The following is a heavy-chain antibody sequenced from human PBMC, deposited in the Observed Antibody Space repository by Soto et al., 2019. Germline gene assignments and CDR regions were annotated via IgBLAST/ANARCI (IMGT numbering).Heavy chain of an antibody. D-gene: IGHD3-10*01. V-gene: IGHV3-23*01. CDR3: AKDSDRDYFQH. CDR2: ISASDGDA. J-gene: IGHJ1*01. CDR1: GFTFSNSD. Sequence: EVQLLESGGTLVQPGGSLRLSCVASGFTFSNSDMSWVRQAPDKGLEWVSGISASDGDAYYADPVKGRFTVSRDISENTLYLQMNCLRVEDTAVYYCAKDSDRDYFQHWGQGTLVTVSS.